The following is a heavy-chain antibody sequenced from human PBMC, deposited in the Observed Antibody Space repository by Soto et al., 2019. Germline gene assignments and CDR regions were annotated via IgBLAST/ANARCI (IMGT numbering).Heavy chain of an antibody. CDR3: AREGRGKKAGYNGLVSLGY. D-gene: IGHD2-2*02. V-gene: IGHV1-69*06. CDR1: GSRFSNYV. Sequence: SVKVSCKVSGSRFSNYVISWVRQAPGHGLEWLGRIIPIFNSTKYAQSFQGRGTITADKSTSTASLELSSLRSDDTAVYYCAREGRGKKAGYNGLVSLGYWGQGTLVTVSS. CDR2: IIPIFNST. J-gene: IGHJ4*02.